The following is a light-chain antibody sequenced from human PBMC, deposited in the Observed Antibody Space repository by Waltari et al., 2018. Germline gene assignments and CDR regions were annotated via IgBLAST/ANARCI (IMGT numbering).Light chain of an antibody. CDR1: ENVNNY. CDR2: KTS. Sequence: DIQTTQFPPSQSASAGDRVTLTCRASENVNNYLNWYQQKPGGAPRLLICKTSTLQSGVPSRFSGSGSGTDYTFAIDSLQSEDVATYFYQHGFGTPLTFGRGTRVEI. V-gene: IGKV1-39*01. CDR3: QHGFGTPLT. J-gene: IGKJ4*01.